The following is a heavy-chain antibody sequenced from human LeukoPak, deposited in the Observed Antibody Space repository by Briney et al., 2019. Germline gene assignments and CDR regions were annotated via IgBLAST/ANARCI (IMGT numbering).Heavy chain of an antibody. Sequence: GGSLRLSCAASGFTFSDYYMSWIRQAPGKGLEWVSYISSSGSTIYYADSVKGRFAISRDNAKNSLYLQMNSLRAEDTAVYYCAKHELGNWFDPWGQGTLVTVSS. V-gene: IGHV3-11*01. J-gene: IGHJ5*02. D-gene: IGHD3-10*01. CDR2: ISSSGSTI. CDR3: AKHELGNWFDP. CDR1: GFTFSDYY.